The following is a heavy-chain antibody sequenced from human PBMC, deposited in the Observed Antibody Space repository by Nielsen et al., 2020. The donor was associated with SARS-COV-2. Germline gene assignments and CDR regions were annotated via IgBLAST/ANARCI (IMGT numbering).Heavy chain of an antibody. J-gene: IGHJ4*02. D-gene: IGHD3-16*01. CDR1: GFTFSSYW. CDR3: ARIQWGGFDY. Sequence: GSLSLSFAASGFTFSSYWMTWVRQAPGKGLEWVANIKQDGSEKYYVDSVKGRFTISRDNAKNSLYLQMNSLRAKDTAVYYCARIQWGGFDYWGQGTLVTVSS. CDR2: IKQDGSEK. V-gene: IGHV3-7*03.